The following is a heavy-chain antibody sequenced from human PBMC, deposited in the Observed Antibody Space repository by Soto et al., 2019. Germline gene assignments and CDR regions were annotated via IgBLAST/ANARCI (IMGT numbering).Heavy chain of an antibody. CDR3: ARDGCHDFWSGYDRCTFYYGMDV. CDR2: IYYSGST. CDR1: GGSISSGDYY. Sequence: LSLTCTVSGGSISSGDYYWSWIRQPPGKGLEWIGYIYYSGSTYYNPSLKSRVTISVDTSKNQFSLKLSSVTAADTAVYYCARDGCHDFWSGYDRCTFYYGMDVWGQGNTVTVSS. D-gene: IGHD3-3*01. V-gene: IGHV4-30-4*01. J-gene: IGHJ6*02.